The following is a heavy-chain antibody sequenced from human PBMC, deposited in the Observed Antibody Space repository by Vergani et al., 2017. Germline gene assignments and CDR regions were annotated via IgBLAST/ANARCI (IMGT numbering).Heavy chain of an antibody. CDR1: GGSFSGYY. D-gene: IGHD6-13*01. V-gene: IGHV4-34*01. CDR2: INHSGST. Sequence: QVQLQQWGAGLLKPSETLSLTCAVYGGSFSGYYWSWIRQPPGKGLEWIGEINHSGSTNYNPSLKSRVTISVNTSKNQFSLKLSSVTAADTAVYYCARGQVPYSSSWDIWGQGTLVTVSS. J-gene: IGHJ4*02. CDR3: ARGQVPYSSSWDI.